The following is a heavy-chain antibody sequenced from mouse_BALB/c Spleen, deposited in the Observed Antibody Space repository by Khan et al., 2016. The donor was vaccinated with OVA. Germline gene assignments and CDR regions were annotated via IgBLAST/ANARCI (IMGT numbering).Heavy chain of an antibody. D-gene: IGHD2-14*01. CDR2: INTHSGVP. J-gene: IGHJ4*01. Sequence: QIQLVQSGPELKKPGETVRISCKASGYTFTNAGMQWVQQMPGKGLKWIGWINTHSGVPKYAEDFKGRFAFSLETSASTVYLQITNLKNEDTATYFGARGGAAYYRNDGGAMDYWGQGTLVTVSA. CDR3: ARGGAAYYRNDGGAMDY. CDR1: GYTFTNAG. V-gene: IGHV9-4*02.